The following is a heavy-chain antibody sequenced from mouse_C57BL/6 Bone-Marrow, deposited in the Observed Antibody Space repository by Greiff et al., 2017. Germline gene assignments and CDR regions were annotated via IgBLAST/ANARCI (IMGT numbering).Heavy chain of an antibody. V-gene: IGHV1-69*01. CDR3: ARSEVMWFAD. Sequence: QVQLQQPGAELVMPGASVKLSCKASGYTFTSYWMHWVKQRPGQGLEWIGEIDPSDSYTNYNQKFKGKSTLTVDKSSSTAYMQLSSLTSEDSAVYYCARSEVMWFADWGQGTLVTVSA. CDR2: IDPSDSYT. J-gene: IGHJ3*01. CDR1: GYTFTSYW.